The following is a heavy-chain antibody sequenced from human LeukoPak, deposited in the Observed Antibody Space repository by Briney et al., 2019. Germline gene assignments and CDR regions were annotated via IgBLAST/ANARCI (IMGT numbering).Heavy chain of an antibody. J-gene: IGHJ4*02. Sequence: PSETLSLTCTVSGGSISSYYWSWIRQPPGKGLEWIGNIYYSGSTNYNPSLKSRVTISVDTSKNQFSLKLSSVTAADTAVYYCARAPYDSGGYYDYYFDYWGQGTLVTVSS. CDR3: ARAPYDSGGYYDYYFDY. CDR2: IYYSGST. D-gene: IGHD3-22*01. V-gene: IGHV4-59*08. CDR1: GGSISSYY.